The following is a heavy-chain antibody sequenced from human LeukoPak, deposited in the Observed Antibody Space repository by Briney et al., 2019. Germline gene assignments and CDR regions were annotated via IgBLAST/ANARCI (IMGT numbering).Heavy chain of an antibody. V-gene: IGHV4-4*02. CDR1: VGSISSGNW. J-gene: IGHJ6*02. CDR3: ARVVVAYYYYYGMDV. Sequence: TSETLSLTCAVSVGSISSGNWWSWVRQSPGKGLEWIGEIYHSGSTNYNPSLKSRVTISVDKSKNQFSLKLSSVTAADTAVYYCARVVVAYYYYYGMDVWGQGTTVTVSS. CDR2: IYHSGST. D-gene: IGHD2-15*01.